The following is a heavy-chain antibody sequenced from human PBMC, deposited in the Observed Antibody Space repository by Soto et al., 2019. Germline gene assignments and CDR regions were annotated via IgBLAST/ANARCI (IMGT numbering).Heavy chain of an antibody. V-gene: IGHV3-64D*06. D-gene: IGHD3-22*01. CDR2: ISSNGGST. J-gene: IGHJ4*02. CDR3: HNLHYYDSSGYYSEREY. Sequence: PGGSLRLSCSASGFTFSSYAMHWVRQAPGKGLEYVSAISSNGGSTYYADSVKGRFTISRDNSKNTLYLQMSSLRAEDTAVYYCHNLHYYDSSGYYSEREYWGQGTLVTVSS. CDR1: GFTFSSYA.